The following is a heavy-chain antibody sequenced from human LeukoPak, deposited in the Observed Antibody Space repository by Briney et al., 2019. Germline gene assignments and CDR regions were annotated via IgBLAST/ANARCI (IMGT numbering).Heavy chain of an antibody. D-gene: IGHD4-17*01. J-gene: IGHJ4*02. Sequence: PSETLSLTCTVTGGSISSSGYYWGWIRQPPGKGLEWIGSIYYSGSTYYNPSLKSRVTISVDTSKNQFSLKLSSVTAADTAVYYCARGGTTVTSNFDYWGQGTLVTVSS. CDR3: ARGGTTVTSNFDY. V-gene: IGHV4-39*01. CDR2: IYYSGST. CDR1: GGSISSSGYY.